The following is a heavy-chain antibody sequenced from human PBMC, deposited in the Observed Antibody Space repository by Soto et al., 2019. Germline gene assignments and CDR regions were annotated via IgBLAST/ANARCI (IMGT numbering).Heavy chain of an antibody. V-gene: IGHV4-59*08. Sequence: QVPLQESGPGLVKPSETLSLSCTVSGGSISNYYWSWFRQTPGKGLEWIGYVHDSWGSNYNPSLKSRVAISLDTSKSQFSLKLPSVTATDTAVYYCARQGFGALHGLVDVCGQGTTVTVSS. CDR2: VHDSWGS. D-gene: IGHD3-10*01. CDR1: GGSISNYY. CDR3: ARQGFGALHGLVDV. J-gene: IGHJ6*02.